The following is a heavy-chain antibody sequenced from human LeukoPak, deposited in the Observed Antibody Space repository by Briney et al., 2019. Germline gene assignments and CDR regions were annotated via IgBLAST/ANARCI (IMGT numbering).Heavy chain of an antibody. V-gene: IGHV3-64*01. CDR3: ARGKGSYYDC. CDR2: ISTNGGST. CDR1: GFTFSSYV. Sequence: GGSLRLSCAASGFTFSSYVMYWVRQAPGKGLEYVSTISTNGGSTYYANSVKGRFTISRDNSKNTLYLQMGSLRDEDMAIYYCARGKGSYYDCWGQGTLVTVSS. D-gene: IGHD1-26*01. J-gene: IGHJ4*02.